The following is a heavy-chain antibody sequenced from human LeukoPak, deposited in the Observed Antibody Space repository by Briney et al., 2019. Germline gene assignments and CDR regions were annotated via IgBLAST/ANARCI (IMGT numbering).Heavy chain of an antibody. CDR1: GFSFSTYW. D-gene: IGHD6-13*01. CDR2: IKPDGSEK. J-gene: IGHJ4*02. Sequence: GGSLRLSCAASGFSFSTYWMSWVRQAPGQGLEWVANIKPDGSEKYFVDSVKGRFTISRDNAKNSLYLLMNSLRAEDTAVYYCARGGAATGRFDFWGQGTLVTVSS. V-gene: IGHV3-7*01. CDR3: ARGGAATGRFDF.